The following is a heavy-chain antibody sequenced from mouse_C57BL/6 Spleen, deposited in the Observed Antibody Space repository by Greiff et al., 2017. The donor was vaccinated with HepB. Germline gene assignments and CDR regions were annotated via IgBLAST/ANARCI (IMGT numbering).Heavy chain of an antibody. V-gene: IGHV1-15*01. CDR1: GYTFTDYE. CDR3: ASQKDYAMDY. J-gene: IGHJ4*01. Sequence: QVQLKQSGAELVRPGASVTLSCKASGYTFTDYEMHWVKQTPVHGLEWIGAIDPETGGTAYNQKFKGKATLTVDKSSSTAYMLLSSLTSEDSAVYFCASQKDYAMDYWGQGTSVTVSS. CDR2: IDPETGGT.